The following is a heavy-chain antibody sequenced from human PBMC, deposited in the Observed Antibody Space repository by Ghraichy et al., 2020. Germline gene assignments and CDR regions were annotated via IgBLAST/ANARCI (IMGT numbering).Heavy chain of an antibody. CDR3: ARHGYSYGSYYFDY. CDR2: IYTSGST. Sequence: SETLSLTCTVSGGSISFYYWSWIRQPPGKGLEWIGYIYTSGSTNYNPSLKSRVTISVDTSKNQFSLKLSSVTAADTAVYYCARHGYSYGSYYFDYWGQGTLVTVSS. D-gene: IGHD5-18*01. V-gene: IGHV4-4*09. CDR1: GGSISFYY. J-gene: IGHJ4*02.